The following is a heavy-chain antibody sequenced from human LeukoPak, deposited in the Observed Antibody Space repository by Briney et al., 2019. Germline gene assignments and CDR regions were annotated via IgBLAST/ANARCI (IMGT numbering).Heavy chain of an antibody. CDR2: IGDSGGNT. CDR1: GFTFSSYP. D-gene: IGHD1-26*01. V-gene: IGHV3-23*01. CDR3: ARDVGITVGATDY. Sequence: QPGGSLRLSCAASGFTFSSYPMTWVRQAPGKGLDWVSTIGDSGGNTFYADSVKGRFTISRDNSKNTLFLQMISLRAEDTAVYYCARDVGITVGATDYWGQGALVTVSS. J-gene: IGHJ4*02.